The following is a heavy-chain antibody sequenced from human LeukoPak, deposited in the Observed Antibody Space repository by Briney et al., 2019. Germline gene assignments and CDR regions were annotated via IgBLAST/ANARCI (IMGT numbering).Heavy chain of an antibody. J-gene: IGHJ5*02. D-gene: IGHD2-2*02. CDR3: ARVGRGGYCSSTSCYTSFSNWFDP. CDR2: MNYNSGNT. CDR1: GYTFTSFD. Sequence: ASVKVSCKASGYTFTSFDINWVRQATGQGLEWMGWMNYNSGNTGYAQKFQGRVTMTTDTSTSTAYMELRSLRSDDTAVYYCARVGRGGYCSSTSCYTSFSNWFDPWGQGTLVTVSS. V-gene: IGHV1-8*01.